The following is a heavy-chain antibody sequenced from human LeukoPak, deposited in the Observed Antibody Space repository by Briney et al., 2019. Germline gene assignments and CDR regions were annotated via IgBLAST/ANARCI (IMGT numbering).Heavy chain of an antibody. V-gene: IGHV3-7*01. CDR2: INQDGSEK. Sequence: GGSLRLSCAASGFTFSYYWMSWVRQAPGKGLEWVANINQDGSEKYYVDSVKGRFTISRDNAKNSLHLQMNTLRAEDTGLYFSAREGYGSGGSSFETWGEGTLVTVSS. CDR3: AREGYGSGGSSFET. D-gene: IGHD3-10*01. CDR1: GFTFSYYW. J-gene: IGHJ4*02.